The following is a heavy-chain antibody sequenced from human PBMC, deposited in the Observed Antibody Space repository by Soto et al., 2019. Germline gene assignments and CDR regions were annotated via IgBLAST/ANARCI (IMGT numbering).Heavy chain of an antibody. V-gene: IGHV1-18*01. Sequence: VASVKVSCKASGYTFTSYGISWVRQAPGQGLEWMGWISGYNGNTNYAQKLQGRVTMTTDTSTSTAYMELRRLRSDDTAVYYCARCFRDYDFWSGYSNYYGMDVWGQGTTVTVSS. CDR1: GYTFTSYG. CDR2: ISGYNGNT. D-gene: IGHD3-3*01. J-gene: IGHJ6*02. CDR3: ARCFRDYDFWSGYSNYYGMDV.